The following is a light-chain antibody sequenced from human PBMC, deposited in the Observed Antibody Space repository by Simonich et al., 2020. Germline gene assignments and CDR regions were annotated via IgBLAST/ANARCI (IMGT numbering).Light chain of an antibody. Sequence: EIVMTKSPATLAVAPGERDTLSCRASQSVSSNLAWKQQKPGQAPRGLIYGASTRAPGIPARFSCSGSGTKFTLTISSMQSEDFAVYYGQQYNNWWTFGQGTKVEIK. V-gene: IGKV3-15*01. CDR3: QQYNNWWT. CDR1: QSVSSN. CDR2: GAS. J-gene: IGKJ1*01.